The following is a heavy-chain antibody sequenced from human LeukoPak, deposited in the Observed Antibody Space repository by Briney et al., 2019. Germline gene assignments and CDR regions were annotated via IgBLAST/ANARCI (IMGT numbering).Heavy chain of an antibody. V-gene: IGHV3-30*03. CDR3: ARDIFVWYDSSGSPFDY. CDR2: ISYDGSNK. Sequence: PGRSLRLSCAASGFTFSSYGMHWVRQAPGKGLEWVAVISYDGSNKYYADSVKGRFTISRDNSKNTLYLQMNSLRAEDTAVYYCARDIFVWYDSSGSPFDYWGQGTLVTVSS. CDR1: GFTFSSYG. J-gene: IGHJ4*02. D-gene: IGHD3-22*01.